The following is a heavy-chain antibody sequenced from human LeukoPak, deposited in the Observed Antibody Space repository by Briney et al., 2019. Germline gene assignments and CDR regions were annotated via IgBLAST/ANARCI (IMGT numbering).Heavy chain of an antibody. V-gene: IGHV3-33*01. CDR2: IWYDGSNK. D-gene: IGHD6-13*01. CDR3: ARDRERIAAAGTFDY. J-gene: IGHJ4*02. CDR1: GFTFSSYG. Sequence: PGRSLRLSCAASGFTFSSYGMHWVRQAPGKGLEWVAVIWYDGSNKYYADSVKGRFTIPRDNSKNTLYLQMSSLRAEDTAVYYCARDRERIAAAGTFDYWGQGTLVTVSS.